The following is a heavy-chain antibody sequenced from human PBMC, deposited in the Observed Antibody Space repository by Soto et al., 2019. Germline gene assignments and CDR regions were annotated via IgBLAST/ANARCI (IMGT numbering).Heavy chain of an antibody. CDR2: IYYSGST. CDR1: GGSISSSSYY. J-gene: IGHJ4*02. D-gene: IGHD1-20*01. V-gene: IGHV4-39*01. CDR3: ARHRRDTNWKPTDY. Sequence: QLKLQESGPGLVKPSETLSLTCTVSGGSISSSSYYWGWIRQPPGKGLEWIGSIYYSGSTYYNPSLKSRVTISVDTSKNQFSLKLSSVTAADTAVYYCARHRRDTNWKPTDYWGQGTLVTVSS.